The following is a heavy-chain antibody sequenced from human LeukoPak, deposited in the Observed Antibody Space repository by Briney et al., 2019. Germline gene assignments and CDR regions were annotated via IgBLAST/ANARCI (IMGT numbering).Heavy chain of an antibody. CDR2: IYYSGST. V-gene: IGHV4-59*12. CDR3: ARDSTEIDYGDYAWFDP. J-gene: IGHJ5*02. Sequence: PSETLSLTCTVSGGSISSYYWSWIRQPPGKGLEWIGYIYYSGSTNYNPSLKSRVTISVDTSKNQFSLKLSSVTAADTAVYYCARDSTEIDYGDYAWFDPWGQGTLVTVSS. CDR1: GGSISSYY. D-gene: IGHD4-17*01.